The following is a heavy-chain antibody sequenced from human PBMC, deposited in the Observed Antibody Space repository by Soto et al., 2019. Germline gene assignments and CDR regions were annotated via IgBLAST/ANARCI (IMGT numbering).Heavy chain of an antibody. Sequence: QAHLVESGGGVVQPGRSLRLSCAASGFTFTSYGMHWVRQAPGTRLEWVAVISYDGGLQHYADSVKGRFTISRDNSKNMVLLQRTSMRAEDTAVYYCVSDRGYGHASVPYSWGQGTLVSVSS. D-gene: IGHD5-18*01. CDR2: ISYDGGLQ. CDR3: VSDRGYGHASVPYS. J-gene: IGHJ4*02. V-gene: IGHV3-30*03. CDR1: GFTFTSYG.